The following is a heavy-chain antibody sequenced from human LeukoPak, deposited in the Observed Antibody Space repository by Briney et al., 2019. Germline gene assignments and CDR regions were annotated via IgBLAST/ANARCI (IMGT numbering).Heavy chain of an antibody. CDR2: IKHDGSEK. CDR1: GFTFSSYW. V-gene: IGHV3-7*01. CDR3: ARELRGLDAFDI. Sequence: PGGSLRLSCAASGFTFSSYWMSWVRQAPGKGLEWVANIKHDGSEKYYVDSVKGRFTISRDNTKNSLYLQMNSLRAEDTAVFYCARELRGLDAFDIWGQGTMVTVSS. J-gene: IGHJ3*02.